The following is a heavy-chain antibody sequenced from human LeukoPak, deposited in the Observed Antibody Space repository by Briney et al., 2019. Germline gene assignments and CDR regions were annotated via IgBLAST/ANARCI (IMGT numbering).Heavy chain of an antibody. CDR1: GFTFSSYS. J-gene: IGHJ6*04. D-gene: IGHD3-10*02. CDR2: VAHDGSFT. Sequence: GGSLRLSCAASGFTFSSYSMNWVRQAPGKGLEWVAIVAHDGSFTSYADSVKGRFTITRDDSKNTLYLQMNSLRAEDTAVYYCAELDITMIGGVWGKGTTVTISS. CDR3: AELDITMIGGV. V-gene: IGHV3-30*18.